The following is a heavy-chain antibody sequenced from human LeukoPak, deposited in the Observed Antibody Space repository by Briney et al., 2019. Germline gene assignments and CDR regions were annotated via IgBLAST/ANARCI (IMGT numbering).Heavy chain of an antibody. Sequence: PSETLSLTCTVSGGSISSYYWSWIRQPPGKGLKWIGNIYYSGYTTYSPSLRSRVTISVDTSKNQFSLKLSSVTAADTAVYYCAGTYRYNYYYYMDVWGKGTTVTISS. CDR1: GGSISSYY. V-gene: IGHV4-59*01. CDR2: IYYSGYT. CDR3: AGTYRYNYYYYMDV. J-gene: IGHJ6*03. D-gene: IGHD1-1*01.